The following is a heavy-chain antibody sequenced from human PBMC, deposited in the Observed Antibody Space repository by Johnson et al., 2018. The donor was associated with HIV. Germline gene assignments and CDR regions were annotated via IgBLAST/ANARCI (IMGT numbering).Heavy chain of an antibody. CDR2: IYSGGNT. V-gene: IGHV3-NL1*01. Sequence: QVQLVESGGGVVQPGRSLRLSCAASGFTFSSYAMHWVRQAPGKGLEWVSVIYSGGNTYYADSVKGRFTISRDNSKNTLYLQMNSLRPEDTAVYYCARERWSAYYGAFDIWGHGTLVTVSS. CDR1: GFTFSSYA. CDR3: ARERWSAYYGAFDI. D-gene: IGHD3-3*01. J-gene: IGHJ3*02.